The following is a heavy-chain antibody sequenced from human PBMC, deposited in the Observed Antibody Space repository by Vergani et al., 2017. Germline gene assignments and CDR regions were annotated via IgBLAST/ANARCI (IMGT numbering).Heavy chain of an antibody. CDR3: ARGRSSGWPSAFDI. CDR2: INHSGST. Sequence: QVQLQQWGAGLLKPSETLSLTCAVYGGSFSGYYWSWIRQPPGKGLEWIGEINHSGSTNYNPSLKRRVTISVDTSKNQFSLKLSSVTAADTAVYYCARGRSSGWPSAFDIWGQGTMVTVSS. V-gene: IGHV4-34*01. J-gene: IGHJ3*02. CDR1: GGSFSGYY. D-gene: IGHD6-19*01.